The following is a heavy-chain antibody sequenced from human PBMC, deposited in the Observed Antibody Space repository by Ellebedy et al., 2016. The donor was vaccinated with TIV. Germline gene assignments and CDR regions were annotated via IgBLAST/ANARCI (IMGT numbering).Heavy chain of an antibody. Sequence: SETLSLXCTVSGGSVSSDSFYWTWIRQPPGKGLEWIGYIYYSGSTNYNPSLKSRVTISVDTSKNQFSLKLSSVTAADTAVYYCARVGRDCSGGSCYETKREVWFDYWGQGTLVTVSS. CDR1: GGSVSSDSFY. J-gene: IGHJ4*02. CDR3: ARVGRDCSGGSCYETKREVWFDY. CDR2: IYYSGST. V-gene: IGHV4-61*01. D-gene: IGHD2-15*01.